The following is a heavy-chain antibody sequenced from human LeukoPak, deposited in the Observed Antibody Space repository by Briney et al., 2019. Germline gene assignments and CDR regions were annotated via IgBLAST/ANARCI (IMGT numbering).Heavy chain of an antibody. D-gene: IGHD1-26*01. J-gene: IGHJ5*01. V-gene: IGHV3-23*01. Sequence: GGSLRLSCAASGFTFSTYAMHWVRQAPGKGLEWVSIISGSADSTYYADSVKGRFIISRDNSKNTLYLQMNSLRDEDTAVYYCAGDTHTNNWYNYWGQGTLVTVSS. CDR3: AGDTHTNNWYNY. CDR2: ISGSADST. CDR1: GFTFSTYA.